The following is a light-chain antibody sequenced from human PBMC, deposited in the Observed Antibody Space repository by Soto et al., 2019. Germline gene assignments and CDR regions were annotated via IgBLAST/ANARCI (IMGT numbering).Light chain of an antibody. CDR3: SAYAGSNAVV. V-gene: IGLV2-8*01. J-gene: IGLJ2*01. CDR1: SSDVGLYDY. CDR2: EVN. Sequence: ALTQPPSASGSPGQSVTISCAGTSSDVGLYDYVSWYQQHPAKAPKLLIYEVNKRPSGVPDRFSGSKSGNTASLTVSGLQAEDEAHYYCSAYAGSNAVVFGGGTKVTVL.